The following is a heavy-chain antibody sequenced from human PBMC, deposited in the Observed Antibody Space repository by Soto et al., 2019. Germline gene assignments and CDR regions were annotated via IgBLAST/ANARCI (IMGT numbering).Heavy chain of an antibody. V-gene: IGHV3-23*01. CDR1: GFTFSTYA. D-gene: IGHD1-26*01. CDR2: ISGSGDTT. J-gene: IGHJ4*02. Sequence: GGPLRLSCAASGFTFSTYAMSWVRQAPGKGLEWVSAISGSGDTTYYANSVKGRFTISRDNSKNTLYLQMNSLRAEDTAVYYCAKGSYRPHDYWGQGTLVTVSS. CDR3: AKGSYRPHDY.